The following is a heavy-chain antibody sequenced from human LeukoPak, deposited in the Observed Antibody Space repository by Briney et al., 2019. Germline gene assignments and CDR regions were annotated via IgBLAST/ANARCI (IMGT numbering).Heavy chain of an antibody. Sequence: VTSVKVSCKASGYTFTSYGISWVRQAPGQGLEWMGWISAYNGNTNYAQKLQGRVTMTTDTSTSTAYMELRSLRSDDTAVYYCASEQLERRGSWFDPWGQGTLVTVSS. D-gene: IGHD1-1*01. CDR1: GYTFTSYG. V-gene: IGHV1-18*01. J-gene: IGHJ5*02. CDR2: ISAYNGNT. CDR3: ASEQLERRGSWFDP.